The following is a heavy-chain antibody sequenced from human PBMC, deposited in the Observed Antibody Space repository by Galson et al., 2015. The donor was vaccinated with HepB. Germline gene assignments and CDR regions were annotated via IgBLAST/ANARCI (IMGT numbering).Heavy chain of an antibody. J-gene: IGHJ6*03. CDR1: GGSFSDYY. D-gene: IGHD3/OR15-3a*01. Sequence: ETLSLTCAVYGGSFSDYYWSWIRQPPGKGLEWIGEINHSGSTNYNPSLKSRVTISVDTSKNQFSLKLSSVTAADTAVYYCARGRRGIFGRYYYYMDVWGKGTTVTVSS. V-gene: IGHV4-34*01. CDR3: ARGRRGIFGRYYYYMDV. CDR2: INHSGST.